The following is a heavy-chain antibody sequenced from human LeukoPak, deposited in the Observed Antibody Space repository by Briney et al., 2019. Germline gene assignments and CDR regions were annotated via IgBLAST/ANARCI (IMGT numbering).Heavy chain of an antibody. CDR2: FYHSGST. CDR1: GGSISSTNW. D-gene: IGHD3-22*01. V-gene: IGHV4-4*02. CDR3: ARVEDSSGSSLDY. J-gene: IGHJ4*02. Sequence: PSETLSLTCAVSGGSISSTNWWSWVRQPPGKGLEWIGEFYHSGSTNYNPSLKSRVTISVDKSKNQFSLKLSSVTVADTAVYYCARVEDSSGSSLDYWGQGTLVTVSS.